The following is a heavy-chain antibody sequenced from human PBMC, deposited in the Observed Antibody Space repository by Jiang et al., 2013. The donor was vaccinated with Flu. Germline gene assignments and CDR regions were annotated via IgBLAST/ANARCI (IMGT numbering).Heavy chain of an antibody. V-gene: IGHV4-39*01. D-gene: IGHD3-10*01. CDR3: GTSNYGIEYFQS. Sequence: GSGLVKPSETLSLTCTVSGGSISSIGYYWAWIRQPPGKGLEWIGSIFYSGSTYYNPSLKSRVTVSVDTSKNQFSLRLSSVTAADTAVYYCGTSNYGIEYFQSWGQGTLVTVSS. CDR2: IFYSGST. J-gene: IGHJ1*01. CDR1: GGSISSIGYY.